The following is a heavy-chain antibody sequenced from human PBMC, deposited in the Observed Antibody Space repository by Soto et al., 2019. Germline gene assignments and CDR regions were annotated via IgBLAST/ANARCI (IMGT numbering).Heavy chain of an antibody. CDR3: ARAQRLEGLWFGQDRRNWFAP. J-gene: IGHJ5*02. V-gene: IGHV4-59*01. D-gene: IGHD3-10*01. CDR1: WGSISSYC. Sequence: SETLSLTCTVSWGSISSYCWSWIRQPPGEGLEWIGYIYYSGSTNYNPSLKSRVTISVDTSKNQFSLKMSSVTAADTAVYYCARAQRLEGLWFGQDRRNWFAPWGQGTIVTLSS. CDR2: IYYSGST.